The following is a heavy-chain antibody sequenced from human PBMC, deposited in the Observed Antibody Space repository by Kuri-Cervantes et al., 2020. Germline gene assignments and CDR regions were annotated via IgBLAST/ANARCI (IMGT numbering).Heavy chain of an antibody. V-gene: IGHV1-69*06. D-gene: IGHD5-24*01. CDR3: ATYNEGEIGRGS. CDR1: GGTFSSYA. J-gene: IGHJ5*02. Sequence: SVKVSCKASGGTFSSYAISWVRQAPGQGLEWMGGIIPIFGTANYAQKFQGRVTITADKSTSTAYMELSSLRSEDTAVYYCATYNEGEIGRGSWGQGTLVTVSS. CDR2: IIPIFGTA.